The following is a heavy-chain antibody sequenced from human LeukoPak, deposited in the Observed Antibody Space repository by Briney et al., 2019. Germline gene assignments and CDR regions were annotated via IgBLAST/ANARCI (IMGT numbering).Heavy chain of an antibody. D-gene: IGHD2-21*02. CDR1: GGSFSGYY. J-gene: IGHJ3*02. CDR2: INHSGST. V-gene: IGHV4-34*01. Sequence: SETLSLTCAVYGGSFSGYYWSWIRQPPGKGLGWIGEINHSGSTNYNPSLESRVTISVDTSKNQFSLKLSSVTAADTAVYYCARDYCGGDCSDAFDIWGQGTMVTVSS. CDR3: ARDYCGGDCSDAFDI.